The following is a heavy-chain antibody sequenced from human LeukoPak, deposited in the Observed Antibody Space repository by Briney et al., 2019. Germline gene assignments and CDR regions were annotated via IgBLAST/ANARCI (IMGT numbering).Heavy chain of an antibody. CDR3: ARGGGLDV. CDR2: INHNGNVN. Sequence: PGGSLRLSCTASGFTFSSRWMTWVRQPPGKGLEWVASINHNGNVNYYVDSVKGRFTISRDNAKNSLYLQMSNLRAEDTAVYFCARGGGLDVWGQGATVTVSS. J-gene: IGHJ6*02. V-gene: IGHV3-7*03. CDR1: GFTFSSRW. D-gene: IGHD3-16*01.